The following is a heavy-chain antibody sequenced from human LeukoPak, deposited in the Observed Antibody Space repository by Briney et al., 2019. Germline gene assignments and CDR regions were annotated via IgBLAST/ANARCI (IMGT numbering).Heavy chain of an antibody. CDR3: ARGRWLQLGYYYYMDV. J-gene: IGHJ6*03. D-gene: IGHD5-24*01. V-gene: IGHV4-4*07. CDR1: GGSISSYY. Sequence: SETLFLTCTVSGGSISSYYWSWIRQPAGKGLGWIGRIYTSGSTTYNPSLKSRVTMSVDTSKNQFSLKLSSVTAADTAVYYCARGRWLQLGYYYYMDVWGKGTTVTVSS. CDR2: IYTSGST.